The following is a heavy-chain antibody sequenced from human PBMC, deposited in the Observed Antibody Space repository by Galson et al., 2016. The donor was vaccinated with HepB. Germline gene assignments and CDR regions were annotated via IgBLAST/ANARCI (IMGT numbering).Heavy chain of an antibody. Sequence: SLRLSCADSGFTGSSHAIHWVRQAPGRGLEYVSAISANGDTTYYADSVKGRFTISRDDSKNTVYLQMSSLRGDDTAVYYCVKVSGGSSLGCYFYFYGMDVWGQGTTVTVSS. CDR3: VKVSGGSSLGCYFYFYGMDV. CDR2: ISANGDTT. V-gene: IGHV3-64D*06. D-gene: IGHD3-10*01. J-gene: IGHJ6*02. CDR1: GFTGSSHA.